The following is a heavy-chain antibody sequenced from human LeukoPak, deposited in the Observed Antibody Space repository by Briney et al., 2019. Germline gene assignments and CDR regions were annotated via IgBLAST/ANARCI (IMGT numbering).Heavy chain of an antibody. CDR3: ARDGTAMVKWSFDY. CDR2: INWNGGGT. CDR1: GFPFDDYG. V-gene: IGHV3-20*04. Sequence: PGGSLRLSCAASGFPFDDYGMNGGRQGPGKGLEWGSGINWNGGGTGYADSVKGRFTISRDNAKNSLYLQMTSLRAEDTAVYYCARDGTAMVKWSFDYWGQGTLVTVSS. J-gene: IGHJ4*02. D-gene: IGHD5-18*01.